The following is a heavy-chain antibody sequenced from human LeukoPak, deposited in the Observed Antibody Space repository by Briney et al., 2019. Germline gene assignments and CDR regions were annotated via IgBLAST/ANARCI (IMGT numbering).Heavy chain of an antibody. CDR1: GFTFSSYW. Sequence: GGFLRLSFATPGFTFSSYWIHWVRQVPGKGLVWVSHINTGGSTTNYADSVKGRFTISRDNAKNTLYLQMNSLRAEDTAVYYCVGGYGGDYWGQGTLVTVSS. CDR2: INTGGSTT. J-gene: IGHJ4*02. D-gene: IGHD5-12*01. V-gene: IGHV3-74*01. CDR3: VGGYGGDY.